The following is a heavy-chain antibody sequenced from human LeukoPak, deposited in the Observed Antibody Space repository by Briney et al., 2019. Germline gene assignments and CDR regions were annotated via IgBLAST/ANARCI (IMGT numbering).Heavy chain of an antibody. J-gene: IGHJ3*02. CDR2: INPSGGST. CDR1: GYTYTGYY. Sequence: GASVKVSCKASGYTYTGYYMHWVRQAPGQGLEWMGIINPSGGSTSYAQKFQGRVTMTRDMSTSTVYMELSSLRSEDTAVYYCARGEKIGGHAFDIWGQGTMVTVSS. D-gene: IGHD3-16*01. CDR3: ARGEKIGGHAFDI. V-gene: IGHV1-46*01.